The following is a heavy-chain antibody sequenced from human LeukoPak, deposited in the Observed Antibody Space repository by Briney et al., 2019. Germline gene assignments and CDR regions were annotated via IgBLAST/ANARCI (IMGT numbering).Heavy chain of an antibody. CDR3: ARRSRYWGGEYFDY. J-gene: IGHJ4*02. Sequence: GASVKVPCKASGGTFSSYAISWVRQAPGQGLEWMGGIIPIFGTANYAQKFQGRVTITAGESTSTAYMELSSLRSEDTAVYYCARRSRYWGGEYFDYWGQGTLVTVSS. CDR2: IIPIFGTA. D-gene: IGHD2-21*01. V-gene: IGHV1-69*13. CDR1: GGTFSSYA.